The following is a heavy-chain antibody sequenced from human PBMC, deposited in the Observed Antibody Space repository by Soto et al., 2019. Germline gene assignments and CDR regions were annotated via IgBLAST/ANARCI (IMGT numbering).Heavy chain of an antibody. V-gene: IGHV3-30*18. Sequence: PGGSLRLSCAASGFTFSNYGMHWVRQPPGKELEWVAVISFDGNKKFYGDSVKGRFTISRDNSKDTLYLQMNSLRAEDTAVYFCAKDGEGLGYCSSTSCNTYYFDYWGQGTLVTVSS. CDR2: ISFDGNKK. CDR3: AKDGEGLGYCSSTSCNTYYFDY. J-gene: IGHJ4*02. D-gene: IGHD2-2*01. CDR1: GFTFSNYG.